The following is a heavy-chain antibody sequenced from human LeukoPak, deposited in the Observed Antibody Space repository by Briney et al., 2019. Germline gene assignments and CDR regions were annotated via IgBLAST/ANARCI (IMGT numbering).Heavy chain of an antibody. CDR3: ARVYYSSSYDYWFFDL. D-gene: IGHD6-13*01. CDR2: IYYSGST. CDR1: GGSISSSSYY. V-gene: IGHV4-39*07. J-gene: IGHJ2*01. Sequence: SETLSLTCTVSGGSISSSSYYWGWIRQPPGKGLEWIGSIYYSGSTNYNPSLKSRVTISVDTSKNQFSLKLSSVTAADTAVYYCARVYYSSSYDYWFFDLWGRGTLVTVSS.